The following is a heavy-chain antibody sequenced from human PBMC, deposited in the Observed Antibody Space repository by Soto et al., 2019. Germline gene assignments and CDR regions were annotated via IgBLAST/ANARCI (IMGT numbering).Heavy chain of an antibody. CDR3: ASTAYYDFWSGYYTGFWFDP. D-gene: IGHD3-3*01. Sequence: SETLSLTCTVSGGSISSSSCYWGWIRQPPGKGLEWIGSIYYSGSTYYNPSLKSRVTISVDTSKNQFSLKLSSVTAADTAVYYCASTAYYDFWSGYYTGFWFDPWGQGTLVTVSS. CDR2: IYYSGST. J-gene: IGHJ5*02. CDR1: GGSISSSSCY. V-gene: IGHV4-39*01.